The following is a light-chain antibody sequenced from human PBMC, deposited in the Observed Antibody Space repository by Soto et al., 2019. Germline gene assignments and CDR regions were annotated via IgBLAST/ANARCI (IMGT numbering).Light chain of an antibody. Sequence: EIVMTQSPVTLSVSPGERATLSCRASQSVTNSYLAWYQQKPGQAPRLLIFGASTRAAGIPARFSGSGSGTEFTLTISSLQSEDFAVYYCQQYSNVPLTFGGGTKLDI. CDR3: QQYSNVPLT. J-gene: IGKJ4*01. CDR2: GAS. V-gene: IGKV3-15*01. CDR1: QSVTNSY.